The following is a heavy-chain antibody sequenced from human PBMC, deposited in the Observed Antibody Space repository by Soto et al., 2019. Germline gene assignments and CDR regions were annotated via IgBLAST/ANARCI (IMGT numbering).Heavy chain of an antibody. CDR1: GGSISGYS. J-gene: IGHJ5*02. D-gene: IGHD2-15*01. CDR3: ASFRGYCGGGNCHELHFHP. CDR2: FFYNGST. V-gene: IGHV4-59*08. Sequence: QVQLQESGPGLVKPSETLSLTCTVSGGSISGYSWSWIRQPPGKGLEWIGYFFYNGSTSYNPSLNSQGTTSEESSNSPFSLRLSSVTAADTAVYYCASFRGYCGGGNCHELHFHPWGQGILVTVSS.